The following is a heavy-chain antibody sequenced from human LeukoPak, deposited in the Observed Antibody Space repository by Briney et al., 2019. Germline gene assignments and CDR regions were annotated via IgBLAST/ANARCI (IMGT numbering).Heavy chain of an antibody. V-gene: IGHV3-30*04. CDR1: GFTFSSYA. CDR3: AKGHYYNILTGYSVRRGLDY. Sequence: PGGSLRLSCAASGFTFSSYAMHWVRQAPGKGLEWVAVISYDGSNKDYADSLKGRFTISRDNSKNTVYMQMNSLRAEDTAVYYCAKGHYYNILTGYSVRRGLDYWGQGTLVTVSS. CDR2: ISYDGSNK. J-gene: IGHJ4*02. D-gene: IGHD3-9*01.